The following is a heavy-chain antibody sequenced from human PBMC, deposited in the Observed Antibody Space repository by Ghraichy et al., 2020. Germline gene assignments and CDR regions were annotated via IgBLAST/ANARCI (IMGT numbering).Heavy chain of an antibody. J-gene: IGHJ4*02. CDR2: ISAYNGNT. CDR3: ARHRTMIVVVMGFDY. V-gene: IGHV1-18*01. D-gene: IGHD3-22*01. Sequence: ASVKVSCKASGYTFTSYGISWVRQAPGQGLEWMGWISAYNGNTNYAQKLQDRVTMTTDTSTSTAYMELRSLRSDDTAVYYCARHRTMIVVVMGFDYWGQGTLVTVSS. CDR1: GYTFTSYG.